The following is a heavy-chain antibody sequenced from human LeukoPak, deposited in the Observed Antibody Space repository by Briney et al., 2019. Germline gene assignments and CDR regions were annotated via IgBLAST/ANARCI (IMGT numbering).Heavy chain of an antibody. D-gene: IGHD2/OR15-2a*01. CDR3: ARDGNTGYFDY. CDR2: IYYSGST. J-gene: IGHJ4*02. V-gene: IGHV4-59*01. Sequence: SETLSLTCTVSGGSISSYYWSWTRQPPGKGLEWIGYIYYSGSTNYNPSLKSRVTISVDTSKNQFSLKLSSVTAADTAVYYCARDGNTGYFDYWGQGTLVTVSS. CDR1: GGSISSYY.